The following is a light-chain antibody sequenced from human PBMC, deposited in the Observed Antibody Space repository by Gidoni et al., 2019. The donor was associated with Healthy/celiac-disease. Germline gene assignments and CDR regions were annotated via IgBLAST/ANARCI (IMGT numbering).Light chain of an antibody. CDR2: WAS. CDR1: RTVLYSSNNNTY. CDR3: QQYYSTPFT. V-gene: IGKV4-1*01. J-gene: IGKJ3*01. Sequence: DIFMSQSPDSLAVSLCERATISGKSRRTVLYSSNNNTYLAWYQPTPGQPLKLLIYWASTRESGVPDRFSGSGSGTDFTLTISSLQAEDVEVYYCQQYYSTPFTFXPXTKVDVK.